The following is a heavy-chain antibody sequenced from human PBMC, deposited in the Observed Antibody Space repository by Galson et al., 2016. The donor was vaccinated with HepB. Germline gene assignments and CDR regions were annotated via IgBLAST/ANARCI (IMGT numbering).Heavy chain of an antibody. CDR1: GFTFSNYS. J-gene: IGHJ4*02. Sequence: SLRLSCAASGFTFSNYSMNWVRQAPGKGLEWVSSISSSNNYIYYADPLTGRFTISRDNAKNSLYLQMSSLRVEDTAVYYGAREPPYCSRTSCQIDYWGQGTLVTVSS. CDR3: AREPPYCSRTSCQIDY. CDR2: ISSSNNYI. V-gene: IGHV3-21*01. D-gene: IGHD2-2*01.